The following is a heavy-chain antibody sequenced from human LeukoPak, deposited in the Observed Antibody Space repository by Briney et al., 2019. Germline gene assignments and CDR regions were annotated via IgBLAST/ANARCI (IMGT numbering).Heavy chain of an antibody. V-gene: IGHV4-4*02. CDR3: ARGPSVAAHLDY. J-gene: IGHJ4*02. CDR1: GGSISSDNW. D-gene: IGHD5-12*01. CDR2: IYHSGST. Sequence: PSETLSLTCAVSGGSISSDNWWTWVRQPPGKGLEWIGEIYHSGSTNYNPSPRSRVTLSVDKSKNQFSLKLTSVTAADTAVYYCARGPSVAAHLDYWGQGTLVTVSS.